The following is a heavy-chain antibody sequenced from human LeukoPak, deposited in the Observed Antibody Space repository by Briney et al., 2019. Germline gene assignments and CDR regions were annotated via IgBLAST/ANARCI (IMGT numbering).Heavy chain of an antibody. CDR2: INHSGST. CDR3: ARGGTMGRSYYYYGMDV. Sequence: SETLSLTCAVYGGSFSGYYWSWIRQPPGKGLEWIGEINHSGSTNYNPSIKSRVTMAVATSKNQFSLKLSSVTAADSAVYYRARGGTMGRSYYYYGMDVWGQGTTVTVSS. J-gene: IGHJ6*02. CDR1: GGSFSGYY. D-gene: IGHD3-10*01. V-gene: IGHV4-34*01.